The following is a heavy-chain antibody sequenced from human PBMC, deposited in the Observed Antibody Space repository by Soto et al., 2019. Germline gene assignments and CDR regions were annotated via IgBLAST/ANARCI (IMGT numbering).Heavy chain of an antibody. J-gene: IGHJ4*02. CDR1: GFTFSSYA. V-gene: IGHV3-30-3*01. D-gene: IGHD4-17*01. Sequence: GGSLRLSCAASGFTFSSYAMHWVRQAPGKGLEWVAVISYDGSNKYYADSVKGRFTISRDNSKNTLYLQMSSLRAEDTAVYYCARDSNLDYGDYVGDFDYWGQGTLVTVSS. CDR2: ISYDGSNK. CDR3: ARDSNLDYGDYVGDFDY.